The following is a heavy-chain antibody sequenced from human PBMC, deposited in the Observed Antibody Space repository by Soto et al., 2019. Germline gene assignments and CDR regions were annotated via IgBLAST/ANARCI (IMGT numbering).Heavy chain of an antibody. CDR2: IIPIFGTA. V-gene: IGHV1-69*13. CDR1: GGPFSSYA. Sequence: GASVTVSCTASGGPFSSYAISWVRQAPGQGLEWMGGIIPIFGTANYAQKFQGRVTITADESTSTAYMELSSLRSEDTAVYYCARVRSWNYYYGMDVWGQGTTVTVSS. D-gene: IGHD1-26*01. CDR3: ARVRSWNYYYGMDV. J-gene: IGHJ6*02.